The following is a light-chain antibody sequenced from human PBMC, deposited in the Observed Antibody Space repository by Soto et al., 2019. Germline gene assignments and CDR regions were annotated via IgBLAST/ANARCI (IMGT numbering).Light chain of an antibody. V-gene: IGKV1-5*01. Sequence: DIQMTQSPSTLSASVGDRVTIPCRASQSISSRLAWYQQKPGKAPKLLIYDASSLESGVPSRFSGSGSGTEFTITISSLQPDDSATYYCQQYNNYSETFGQGTKVEI. CDR2: DAS. CDR3: QQYNNYSET. CDR1: QSISSR. J-gene: IGKJ1*01.